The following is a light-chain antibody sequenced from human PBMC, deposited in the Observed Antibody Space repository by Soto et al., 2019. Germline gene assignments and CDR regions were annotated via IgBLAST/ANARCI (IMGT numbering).Light chain of an antibody. CDR3: SSYTSSSTFYD. V-gene: IGLV2-14*01. Sequence: QYALTQPASVSGSPGQSITISCTGTSSDVGGYNYVSWYQQHPGKAPKLMIYEVSNRPSGVSNRFSGSKSGNTASLTISGLKAEDEADYYCSSYTSSSTFYDFGTGTKITVL. J-gene: IGLJ1*01. CDR1: SSDVGGYNY. CDR2: EVS.